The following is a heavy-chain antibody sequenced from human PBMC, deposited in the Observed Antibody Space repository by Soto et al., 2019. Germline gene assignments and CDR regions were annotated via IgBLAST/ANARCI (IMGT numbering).Heavy chain of an antibody. CDR2: ISFDGRDI. CDR3: AKESLDYCDSGRFYAPAFDH. Sequence: QVQLVESGGGVVHPGTSLRLSCVTSGFTFSSFAMDWVRQAPGKGLEWVAAISFDGRDISYRESVKGRFTISRDKFKNTVYLQMNSLRPEDTAVYYCAKESLDYCDSGRFYAPAFDHWRQGTLVTVSS. J-gene: IGHJ4*02. V-gene: IGHV3-30*18. CDR1: GFTFSSFA. D-gene: IGHD3-10*01.